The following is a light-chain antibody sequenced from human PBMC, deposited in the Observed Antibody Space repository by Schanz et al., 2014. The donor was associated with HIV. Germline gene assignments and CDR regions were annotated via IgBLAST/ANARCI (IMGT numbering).Light chain of an antibody. J-gene: IGLJ3*02. Sequence: QSALTQPASVSGSPGQSISISCTGTSSDIGPYNCVSWYQQRPGKAPKLVISGVDYRPSGVSSRFSGSKSGSAASLTISGLQADDEADYYCNSYTSSSTWVFGGGTKLTVL. V-gene: IGLV2-14*03. CDR1: SSDIGPYNC. CDR2: GVD. CDR3: NSYTSSSTWV.